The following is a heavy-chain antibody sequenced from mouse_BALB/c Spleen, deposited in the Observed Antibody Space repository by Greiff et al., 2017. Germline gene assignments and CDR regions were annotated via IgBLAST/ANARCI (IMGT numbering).Heavy chain of an antibody. Sequence: VQLQESGAELMKPGASVKISCKATGYTFSSYWIEWVKQRPGHGLEWIGEILPGSGSTNYNEKFKGKATFTADTSSNTAYMQLSSLTSEDSAVYYCARGAYDYFYAMDYWGQGTSVTVSS. CDR2: ILPGSGST. V-gene: IGHV1-9*01. CDR1: GYTFSSYW. CDR3: ARGAYDYFYAMDY. J-gene: IGHJ4*01. D-gene: IGHD2-4*01.